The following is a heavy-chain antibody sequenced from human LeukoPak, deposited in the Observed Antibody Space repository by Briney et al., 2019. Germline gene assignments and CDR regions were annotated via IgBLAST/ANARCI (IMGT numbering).Heavy chain of an antibody. V-gene: IGHV3-30-3*01. CDR3: AREGGYSSSMYYFDY. D-gene: IGHD6-13*01. CDR2: ISYDGSNK. Sequence: GGSLRLSCAASGFTFSSYAMHWVRQAPGKGLEWVAVISYDGSNKYYADSVKGRFTISRDNSKNTLYLQMNSLRAEDTAVYYCAREGGYSSSMYYFDYWGQGTLVTVSS. J-gene: IGHJ4*02. CDR1: GFTFSSYA.